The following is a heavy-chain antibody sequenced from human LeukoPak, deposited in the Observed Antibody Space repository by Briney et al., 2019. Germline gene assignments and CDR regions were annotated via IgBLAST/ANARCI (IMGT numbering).Heavy chain of an antibody. D-gene: IGHD5-24*01. V-gene: IGHV1-18*01. CDR2: ISADNGNT. CDR1: GYTFTSYA. J-gene: IGHJ4*02. Sequence: ASVKVSRKAPGYTFTSYAISWVRQAPGQGLEWMGWISADNGNTDYAQKFQGRVTITADESTSTAYMELSSLRSEDTAVYYCARGVEMATIFTPYFDYWGQGTLVTVSS. CDR3: ARGVEMATIFTPYFDY.